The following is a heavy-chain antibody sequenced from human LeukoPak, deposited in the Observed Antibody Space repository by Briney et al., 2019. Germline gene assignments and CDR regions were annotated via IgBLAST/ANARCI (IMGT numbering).Heavy chain of an antibody. CDR1: GFTFSSYA. CDR2: ISYDGSNK. D-gene: IGHD2-15*01. J-gene: IGHJ6*04. V-gene: IGHV3-30*04. CDR3: ARDHLLEMDREESCSGGSCYSVAPNYYYYGMDV. Sequence: GRSLRLSCAASGFTFSSYAMHWVRQAPGKGLEWVAVISYDGSNKYYADSVKGRFTISRDNSKNTLYLQMNSLRAEDTAVYYCARDHLLEMDREESCSGGSCYSVAPNYYYYGMDVWGKGTTVTVSS.